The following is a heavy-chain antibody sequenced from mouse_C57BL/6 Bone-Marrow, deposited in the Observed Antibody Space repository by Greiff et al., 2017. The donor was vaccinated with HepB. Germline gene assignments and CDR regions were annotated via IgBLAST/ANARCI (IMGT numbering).Heavy chain of an antibody. D-gene: IGHD1-1*01. CDR2: ISSGSSTI. CDR1: GFTFSDYG. J-gene: IGHJ1*03. CDR3: ARRYYGSGLYWYFDV. Sequence: DVMLVESGGGLVKPGGSLKLSCAASGFTFSDYGMHWVRQAPEKGLEWVAYISSGSSTIYYADTLKGRFTISRDNAKNTTFLQMTRLRSEDTAMYYCARRYYGSGLYWYFDVWGTGTTVTVSS. V-gene: IGHV5-17*01.